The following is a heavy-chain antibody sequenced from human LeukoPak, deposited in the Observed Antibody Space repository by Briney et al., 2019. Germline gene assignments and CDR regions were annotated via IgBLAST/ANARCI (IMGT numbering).Heavy chain of an antibody. J-gene: IGHJ4*02. D-gene: IGHD1-14*01. V-gene: IGHV3-7*01. CDR3: ARQDHGPDY. Sequence: PGGSLRLSCSASGFTFSNHWMNWVRRAPGKGLEWVANINKDGSEKNYVDSVKGRFTISRDNAKNSLYLQMNYLRPEDTAVYYCARQDHGPDYWGQGTLVTVSS. CDR2: INKDGSEK. CDR1: GFTFSNHW.